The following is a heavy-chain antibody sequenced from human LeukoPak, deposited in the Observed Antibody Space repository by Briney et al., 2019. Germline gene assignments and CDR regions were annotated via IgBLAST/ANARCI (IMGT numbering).Heavy chain of an antibody. D-gene: IGHD4-17*01. CDR1: GGSISSFY. CDR2: IYYSGST. CDR3: ARQGGDYADAFDI. V-gene: IGHV4-59*08. Sequence: SETLSLTCTVSGGSISSFYWSWIGQPPGKGLEWIGYIYYSGSTNYNPSLKSRVTISVDTSKNQFSLKLSSVTAADTAVYYCARQGGDYADAFDIWGQGTMVTVSS. J-gene: IGHJ3*02.